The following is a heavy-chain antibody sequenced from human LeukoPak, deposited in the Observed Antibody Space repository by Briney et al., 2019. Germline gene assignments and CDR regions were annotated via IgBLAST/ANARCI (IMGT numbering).Heavy chain of an antibody. Sequence: PSETLSLTCTVSGGSISSGSYYWSWIRQPAGKGLEWIGRIYTSGSTNYNPSLKSRVTISVDTSKNQFSLKLSSVTAADTAVYYCARGHGDSSGSFVGWFDPWGQGTLVTVSS. D-gene: IGHD3-22*01. CDR2: IYTSGST. V-gene: IGHV4-61*02. CDR1: GGSISSGSYY. CDR3: ARGHGDSSGSFVGWFDP. J-gene: IGHJ5*02.